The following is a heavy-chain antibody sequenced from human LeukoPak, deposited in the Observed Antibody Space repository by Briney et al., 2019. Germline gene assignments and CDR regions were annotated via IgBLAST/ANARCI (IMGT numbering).Heavy chain of an antibody. CDR3: ARRRRITIFASSAYHYYYYMDV. D-gene: IGHD3-3*01. V-gene: IGHV3-7*03. Sequence: PGGSLRLSCGVSGFTFGRSWMSWFRQTPAKGLEFVANIKEDGSVRNYVDSVQGRFTMSRDNAKNLLYLQMNSLIAEDMALYYCARRRRITIFASSAYHYYYYMDVWGKGTTVTVSS. J-gene: IGHJ6*03. CDR1: GFTFGRSW. CDR2: IKEDGSVR.